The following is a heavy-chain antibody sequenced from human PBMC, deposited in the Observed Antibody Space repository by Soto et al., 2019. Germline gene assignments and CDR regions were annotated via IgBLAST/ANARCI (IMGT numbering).Heavy chain of an antibody. CDR3: ARAGYCSSTSCYEGNYYYYGMDV. Sequence: QVQLVQSGAEVKKPGSSVKVSCKASGGTFSSYAISWVRQAPGQGLEWMGGIIPIFGTANYAPKFQGRVTITADESTSTAYMELSSLRSEDTAVYYCARAGYCSSTSCYEGNYYYYGMDVWGQGTTVTVSS. V-gene: IGHV1-69*01. J-gene: IGHJ6*02. CDR1: GGTFSSYA. D-gene: IGHD2-2*01. CDR2: IIPIFGTA.